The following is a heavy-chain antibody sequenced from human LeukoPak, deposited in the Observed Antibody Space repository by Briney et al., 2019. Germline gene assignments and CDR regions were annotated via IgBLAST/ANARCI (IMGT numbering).Heavy chain of an antibody. CDR1: GYTFTSYG. Sequence: ASVKVSCKASGYTFTSYGISWVRPAPGQGVEWMGWISAYNGNTNYAQKLRGRVTMTTDTSTSTAYLELRSLRSDDTAVYYCARGPRSGYRYYFDYWGQGTLVTVSS. CDR2: ISAYNGNT. CDR3: ARGPRSGYRYYFDY. V-gene: IGHV1-18*01. J-gene: IGHJ4*02. D-gene: IGHD3-3*01.